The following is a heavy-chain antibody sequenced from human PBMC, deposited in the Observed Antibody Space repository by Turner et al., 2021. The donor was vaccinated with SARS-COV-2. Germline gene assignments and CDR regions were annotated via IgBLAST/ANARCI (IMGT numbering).Heavy chain of an antibody. V-gene: IGHV4-39*01. CDR3: ARHWEVAAAAYLARFDP. J-gene: IGHJ5*02. Sequence: HLHLRASGPGLVKPSEALSLKCTVPGGSSSISSYYWGWIRQPPGKGLEWIGSIDYSGSTYYNPSLKSRLTISVDTSKNPVSWNLSPVTAADTALYYGARHWEVAAAAYLARFDPWGQGTLVTVSS. CDR1: GGSSSISSYY. CDR2: IDYSGST. D-gene: IGHD6-13*01.